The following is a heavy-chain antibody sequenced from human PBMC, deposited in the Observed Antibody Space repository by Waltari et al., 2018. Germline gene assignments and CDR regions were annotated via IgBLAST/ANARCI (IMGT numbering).Heavy chain of an antibody. V-gene: IGHV3-48*01. Sequence: EVQLVESGGGLVQPGGSLRLSCAASGFTFSSYSMNWVRQAPGKGLEWVSYISSSSTIYYADSVKGRFTISRDKAKNSLYLQMNSLRAEDTAVYYCARDPAGVRGVWIPGSGHYFDYWGQGTLVTVSS. CDR2: ISSSSTI. CDR3: ARDPAGVRGVWIPGSGHYFDY. J-gene: IGHJ4*02. D-gene: IGHD3-10*01. CDR1: GFTFSSYS.